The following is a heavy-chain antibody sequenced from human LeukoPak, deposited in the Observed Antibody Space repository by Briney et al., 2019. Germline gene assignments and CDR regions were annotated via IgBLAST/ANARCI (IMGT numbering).Heavy chain of an antibody. CDR3: ARVSRPGMDV. V-gene: IGHV4-61*05. CDR1: GGSISSSNYY. J-gene: IGHJ6*02. Sequence: SETLSLTCTVSGGSISSSNYYWGWIRQPPGKGLEWIGYIYYSGSTNYNPSLKSRVTISVDTSKNQFSLKLSSVTAADTAVYYCARVSRPGMDVWGQGTTVTVSS. CDR2: IYYSGST.